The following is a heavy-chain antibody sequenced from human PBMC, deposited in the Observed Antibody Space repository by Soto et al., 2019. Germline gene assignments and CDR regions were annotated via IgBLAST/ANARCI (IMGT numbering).Heavy chain of an antibody. D-gene: IGHD6-19*01. CDR1: GFTFTSYS. CDR2: ISSSSSYI. V-gene: IGHV3-21*01. CDR3: ARSTGSVAGTIDY. Sequence: GGSLRLSCAASGFTFTSYSFNWVRQASGKGLEWVSSISSSSSYIYYTESVKGRFTISRDNAKNSLYLQMNSLRAEDMVVYYCARSTGSVAGTIDYWGQGTLVTVSS. J-gene: IGHJ4*02.